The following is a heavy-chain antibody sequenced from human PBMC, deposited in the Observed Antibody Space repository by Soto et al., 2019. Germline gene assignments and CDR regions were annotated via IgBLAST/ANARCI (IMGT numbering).Heavy chain of an antibody. CDR2: IKEDGSER. Sequence: GSLRLSCAGFGFTFSTYWMTWVRQAPGKGLEWVANIKEDGSERYYVDSVKGRFTISRDNAKNSLYLQMNSLRTEDTAVYYCVGGNGFDYWGQGTLVTSPQ. V-gene: IGHV3-7*01. CDR1: GFTFSTYW. D-gene: IGHD5-12*01. J-gene: IGHJ4*02. CDR3: VGGNGFDY.